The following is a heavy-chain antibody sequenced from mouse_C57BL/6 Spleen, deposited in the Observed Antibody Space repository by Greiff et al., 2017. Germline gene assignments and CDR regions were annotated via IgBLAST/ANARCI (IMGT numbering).Heavy chain of an antibody. J-gene: IGHJ2*01. CDR1: GYTFTDYY. CDR2: LGPGSGST. CDR3: ARKGYYSNPDYFDY. V-gene: IGHV1-77*01. Sequence: VQLQESGAELVKPGASVKISCKASGYTFTDYYINWVKQRPGQGLEWLGKLGPGSGSTYYNEKFKGKATLTADKSSSTAYMQLSSLTSEDSAVYFCARKGYYSNPDYFDYWGQGTTLTVSS. D-gene: IGHD2-5*01.